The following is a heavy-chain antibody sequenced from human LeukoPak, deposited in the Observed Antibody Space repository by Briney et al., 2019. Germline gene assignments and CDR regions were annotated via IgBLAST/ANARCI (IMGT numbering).Heavy chain of an antibody. D-gene: IGHD3-22*01. CDR1: GYSISNTPY. Sequence: PGGSLRLSCAASGYSISNTPYWGWIRQPPGKGLEWIGSIYNSGSTHYNPSLKSRVTISVDTSMNQFSLKLSSVTAADTAVYYCARNSSGIHFDYWGRRTLVTVSS. V-gene: IGHV4-38-2*01. CDR3: ARNSSGIHFDY. CDR2: IYNSGST. J-gene: IGHJ4*02.